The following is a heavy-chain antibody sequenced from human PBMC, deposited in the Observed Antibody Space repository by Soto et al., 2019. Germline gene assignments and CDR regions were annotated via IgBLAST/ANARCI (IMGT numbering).Heavy chain of an antibody. D-gene: IGHD6-13*01. CDR1: GGTFSSYE. Sequence: QVQLVQSGAEVKKPGSSVKVSCKASGGTFSSYEITWVRQAPGQGLQWMGGIIPMFGTAKYGHNFQGRVTNTADESTRTAYMEVSSLRPDDTAVYYCAREQQLGTDDFDTWGQWTTVTVSS. CDR2: IIPMFGTA. J-gene: IGHJ3*02. V-gene: IGHV1-69*01. CDR3: AREQQLGTDDFDT.